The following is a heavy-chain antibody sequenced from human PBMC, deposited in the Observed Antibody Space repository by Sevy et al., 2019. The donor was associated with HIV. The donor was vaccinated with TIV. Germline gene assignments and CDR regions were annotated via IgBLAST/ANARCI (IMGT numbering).Heavy chain of an antibody. CDR3: ATDDYFSFHH. V-gene: IGHV3-15*07. D-gene: IGHD2-21*02. CDR2: IKHIGDGGTV. Sequence: GGSLRLSCAASGFNFINRWMNWVRQAPGKGLEWVGRIKHIGDGGTVDYAAPVKDRFIISRDDSKSTVYLQMSSLKTEDTAIYYCATDDYFSFHHWGQGSLVTVSS. CDR1: GFNFINRW. J-gene: IGHJ4*02.